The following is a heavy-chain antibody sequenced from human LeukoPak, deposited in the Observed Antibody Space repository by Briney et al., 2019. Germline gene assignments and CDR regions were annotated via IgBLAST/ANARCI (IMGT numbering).Heavy chain of an antibody. D-gene: IGHD2-8*01. CDR3: AREQWRVSFDY. CDR2: ISPHNGHT. V-gene: IGHV1-18*01. Sequence: GGSLRLSCAASGFTFSNYGISWVRQAPGQGLEWMAWISPHNGHTNYVQAFRGRVTLTTDTSSSTAYMELRSLTPDGTAVYYCAREQWRVSFDYWGQGTVVTVSS. J-gene: IGHJ4*02. CDR1: GFTFSNYG.